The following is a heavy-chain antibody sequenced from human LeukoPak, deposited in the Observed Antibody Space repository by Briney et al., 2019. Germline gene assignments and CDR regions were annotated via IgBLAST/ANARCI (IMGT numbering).Heavy chain of an antibody. D-gene: IGHD6-13*01. CDR1: GGSISSYY. J-gene: IGHJ4*02. Sequence: SETLSLTYTVSGGSISSYYWSWIRQPPGKGLEWIGYIYYSGSTNYNPSLKSRVTISVDTSKNQFSLKLSSVTAADTAVYYCARHQGSSWTFDYWGQGTLVTVSS. CDR2: IYYSGST. V-gene: IGHV4-59*08. CDR3: ARHQGSSWTFDY.